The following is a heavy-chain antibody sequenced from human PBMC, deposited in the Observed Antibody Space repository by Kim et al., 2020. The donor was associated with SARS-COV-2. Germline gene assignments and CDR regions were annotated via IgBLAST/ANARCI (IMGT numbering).Heavy chain of an antibody. Sequence: SETLSLTCTVSGGSISSSSYYWGWIRQPPGKGLEWIGSIYYSGSTYYNPSLKSRVTISVDTSKNQFSLKLSSVTAADTAVYYCARLGYLWFGELFDTGAFDIWGQGTMVTVSS. J-gene: IGHJ3*02. CDR2: IYYSGST. CDR1: GGSISSSSYY. CDR3: ARLGYLWFGELFDTGAFDI. V-gene: IGHV4-39*01. D-gene: IGHD3-10*01.